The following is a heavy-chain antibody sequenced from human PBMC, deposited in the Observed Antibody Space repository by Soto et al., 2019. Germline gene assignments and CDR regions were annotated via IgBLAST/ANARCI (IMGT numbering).Heavy chain of an antibody. CDR1: GFTFNNYA. J-gene: IGHJ4*02. V-gene: IGHV3-23*01. D-gene: IGHD1-26*01. Sequence: EVQLLDSGGGLVQPGGSLRLSCAASGFTFNNYAMNWVRQAPGKGLEWVATISGTGGSTYYADSVKGRFTISRDNSKNTLYLQMNSLRLEDTAVYYCAKDRLGWDFDYWGQGTQVTVSS. CDR2: ISGTGGST. CDR3: AKDRLGWDFDY.